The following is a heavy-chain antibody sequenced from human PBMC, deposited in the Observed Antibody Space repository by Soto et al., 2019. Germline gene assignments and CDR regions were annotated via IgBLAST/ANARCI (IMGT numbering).Heavy chain of an antibody. CDR3: ARVSYYDSSGYYGEWENY. CDR1: GYTFTSYG. J-gene: IGHJ4*02. Sequence: QVQLVQSGAEVKKPGASVKVSCKASGYTFTSYGISWVRQAPGQGLEWMGWISAYNGNTNYAQKLQGRVTMTTDTSTSTAYMELRSLRSDDTAVYYCARVSYYDSSGYYGEWENYWGQGTLVTVSS. CDR2: ISAYNGNT. V-gene: IGHV1-18*01. D-gene: IGHD3-22*01.